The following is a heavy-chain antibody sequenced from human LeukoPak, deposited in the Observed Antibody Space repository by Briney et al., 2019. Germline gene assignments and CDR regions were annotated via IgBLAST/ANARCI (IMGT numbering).Heavy chain of an antibody. CDR3: ARDRVVLYNWNGPEYDY. V-gene: IGHV1-46*01. J-gene: IGHJ4*02. CDR1: GYTFTSYY. CDR2: INPSGGST. Sequence: ASVKVSCKASGYTFTSYYMHWVRQAPGQGLEWMGIINPSGGSTSYAQKFQGRVTMTRDTSTSTVYMELSSLRSEDTAVYYCARDRVVLYNWNGPEYDYWGQGTLVTVSS. D-gene: IGHD1-20*01.